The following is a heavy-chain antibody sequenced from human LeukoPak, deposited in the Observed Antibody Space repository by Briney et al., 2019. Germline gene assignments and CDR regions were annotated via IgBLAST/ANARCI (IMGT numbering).Heavy chain of an antibody. CDR2: IRYDGSNK. Sequence: PGGSLRLSRAASGFTFSSYGMHWVRQAPGKGLEWVAFIRYDGSNKYYADSVKGRFTISRDNSKNTLYLQMNSLRAEDTAVYYCAKVSSVLLWFGAPDYWGQGTLVTVSS. V-gene: IGHV3-30*02. J-gene: IGHJ4*02. CDR1: GFTFSSYG. D-gene: IGHD3-10*01. CDR3: AKVSSVLLWFGAPDY.